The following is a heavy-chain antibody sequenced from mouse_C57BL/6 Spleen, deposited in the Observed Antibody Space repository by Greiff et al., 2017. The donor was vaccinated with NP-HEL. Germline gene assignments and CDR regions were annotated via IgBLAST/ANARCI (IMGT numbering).Heavy chain of an antibody. Sequence: VHLVESGPGLVQPSQSLSITCTVSGFSLTSYGVHWVRQSPGKGLEWLGVIWSGGSTDYNAAFISRLSISKDNSKSQVFLKMNSLQADDTAKYYCARGGDSNPFAYWGQGTLVTVSA. CDR2: IWSGGST. CDR1: GFSLTSYG. CDR3: ARGGDSNPFAY. V-gene: IGHV2-2*01. D-gene: IGHD2-5*01. J-gene: IGHJ3*01.